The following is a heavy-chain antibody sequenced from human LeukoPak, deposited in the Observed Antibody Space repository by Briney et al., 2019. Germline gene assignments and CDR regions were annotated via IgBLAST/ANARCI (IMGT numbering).Heavy chain of an antibody. CDR2: IYYSGST. Sequence: SETLSLTCTVSVGSISSGGYFCSWIRQHPAKGLEWIGYIYYSGSTYYNPSLKSRVTISVDTSKSQFSLKLSSVTAADTAVYYCARGRIFEGWGQGTLVTVSS. CDR3: ARGRIFEG. J-gene: IGHJ4*02. CDR1: VGSISSGGYF. D-gene: IGHD3-9*01. V-gene: IGHV4-31*03.